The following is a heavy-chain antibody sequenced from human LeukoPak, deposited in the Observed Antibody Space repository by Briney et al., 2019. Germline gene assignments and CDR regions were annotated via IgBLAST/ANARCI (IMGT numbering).Heavy chain of an antibody. CDR2: IYYSGST. D-gene: IGHD1-7*01. V-gene: IGHV4-59*11. J-gene: IGHJ4*02. CDR1: GGSISSHY. CDR3: ARGDRYKELDYFDY. Sequence: SETLSLTCTVSGGSISSHYWSWIRQPPGKGLEWIGYIYYSGSTNYNPSLKSRVTISVDTSKNQFSLKLSSVTAADTAVYYCARGDRYKELDYFDYWGQGTLVTVSS.